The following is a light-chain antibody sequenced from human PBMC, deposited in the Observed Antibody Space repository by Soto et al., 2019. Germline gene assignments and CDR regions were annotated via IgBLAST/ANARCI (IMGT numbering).Light chain of an antibody. CDR2: GAS. J-gene: IGKJ1*01. CDR3: QQYGSSPTT. Sequence: ELVLTQSPGTLSLSPGERATLXXRARQSVTSNYVAWYQQTPGQAPRXXFFGASIRATGIPDRFSGSGAGADFTLTISRLEPEDSAVYHCQQYGSSPTTFGQGTKVDIK. CDR1: QSVTSNY. V-gene: IGKV3-20*01.